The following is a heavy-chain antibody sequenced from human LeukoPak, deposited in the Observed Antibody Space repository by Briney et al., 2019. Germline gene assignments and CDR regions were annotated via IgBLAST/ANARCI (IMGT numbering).Heavy chain of an antibody. J-gene: IGHJ3*02. CDR3: ARRGDYSSGWYFSAFDI. D-gene: IGHD6-19*01. CDR1: GASISGYH. CDR2: IYYSGSSGST. Sequence: SETLSLTCSVSGASISGYHWSWIRQPPGKGLEWIGYIYYSGSSGSTNYNPSLKSRVTISVDTSKNQFSLRLSSVTAADTAVYYCARRGDYSSGWYFSAFDIWGQGTMVTVSS. V-gene: IGHV4-59*08.